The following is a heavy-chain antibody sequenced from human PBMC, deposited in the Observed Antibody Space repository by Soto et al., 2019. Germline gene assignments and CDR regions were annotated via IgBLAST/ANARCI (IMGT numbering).Heavy chain of an antibody. CDR2: IDTTGAP. J-gene: IGHJ4*02. Sequence: EVQLVESGGGLVQPGGSLRLSCAASGFTFSRYDMHWVRQGTVKGLEWVSGIDTTGAPYYSGSVKGRFTISRENAKNSLFLEMDSLRPGDTAVYYCARESSDWSAVDDWGQGTLVNVSS. D-gene: IGHD6-19*01. V-gene: IGHV3-13*05. CDR3: ARESSDWSAVDD. CDR1: GFTFSRYD.